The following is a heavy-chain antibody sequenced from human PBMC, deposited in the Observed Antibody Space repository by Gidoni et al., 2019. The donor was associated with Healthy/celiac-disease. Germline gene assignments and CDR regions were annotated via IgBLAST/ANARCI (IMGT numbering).Heavy chain of an antibody. V-gene: IGHV2-5*02. CDR3: AHRPPGYSSGWGDNWFDP. D-gene: IGHD6-19*01. CDR2: IYWDDDK. Sequence: QITLQESGPTLVKPTQTLTLTCTFSGFSPSTSGVGVGWIRQPPGKALEWLALIYWDDDKRYSPSLKSRLTITKDTSKNQVVLTMTNMDPVDTATYYCAHRPPGYSSGWGDNWFDPWGQGTLVTVSS. J-gene: IGHJ5*02. CDR1: GFSPSTSGVG.